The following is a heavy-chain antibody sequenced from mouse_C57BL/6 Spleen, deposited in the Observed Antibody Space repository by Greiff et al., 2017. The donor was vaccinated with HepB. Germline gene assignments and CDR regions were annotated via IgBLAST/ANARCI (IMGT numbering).Heavy chain of an antibody. D-gene: IGHD2-3*01. CDR2: IDPSDSYT. V-gene: IGHV1-69*01. Sequence: QVQLQQPGAELVMPGASVKLSCKASGYTFTSYWMHWVKQRPGQGLEWIGEIDPSDSYTNYNQKFKGKSTLTVDKSSSTADMQLSSLTSEDSAVYYCARKDDDGQTWFADWGQGTLVTVSA. CDR3: ARKDDDGQTWFAD. J-gene: IGHJ3*01. CDR1: GYTFTSYW.